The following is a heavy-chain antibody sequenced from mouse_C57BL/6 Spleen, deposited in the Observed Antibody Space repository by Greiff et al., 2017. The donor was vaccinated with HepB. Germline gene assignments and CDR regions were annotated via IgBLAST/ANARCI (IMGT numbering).Heavy chain of an antibody. Sequence: QVQLQQSGAELVRPGASVTLSCKASGYTFTDYEMHWVKQTPVHGLEWIGAIDPETGGTAYNQKFKGKAILTADKSSSTAYMELRSLTSEDSAVYYCTRPFITTVVKYFDVWGTGTTVTVSS. CDR1: GYTFTDYE. V-gene: IGHV1-15*01. J-gene: IGHJ1*03. CDR3: TRPFITTVVKYFDV. D-gene: IGHD1-1*01. CDR2: IDPETGGT.